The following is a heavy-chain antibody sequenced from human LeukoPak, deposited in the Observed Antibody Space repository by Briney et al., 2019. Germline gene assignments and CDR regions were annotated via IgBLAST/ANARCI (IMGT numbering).Heavy chain of an antibody. CDR3: ARDLIYCGGDCYSDAFDI. Sequence: ASVKVSCKASGYTFTNYGISWVRQAPGQGLEWMGWISAYNGNTYYAQKLQGRVTMTTDTSTSTAYMELRSLRSDDTAVYYCARDLIYCGGDCYSDAFDIWGQGTMVTVSS. CDR1: GYTFTNYG. J-gene: IGHJ3*02. V-gene: IGHV1-18*01. D-gene: IGHD2-21*01. CDR2: ISAYNGNT.